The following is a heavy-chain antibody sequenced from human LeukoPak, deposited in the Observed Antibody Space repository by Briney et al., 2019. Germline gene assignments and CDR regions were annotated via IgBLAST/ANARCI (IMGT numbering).Heavy chain of an antibody. V-gene: IGHV3-23*01. CDR1: GFTFSSYA. D-gene: IGHD4-17*01. J-gene: IGHJ4*02. CDR3: AREGGRYGDYDY. CDR2: ISGSGGST. Sequence: GGSLRLFCAASGFTFSSYAMSWVRQAPGKGLEWVSAISGSGGSTYYADSVKGRFTISRDNAKNSLFLQMNGLTAEDTAVYYCAREGGRYGDYDYWGQGTLVTVSS.